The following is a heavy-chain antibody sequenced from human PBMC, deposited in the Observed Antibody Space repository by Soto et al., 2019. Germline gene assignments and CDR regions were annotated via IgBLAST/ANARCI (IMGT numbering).Heavy chain of an antibody. J-gene: IGHJ6*02. V-gene: IGHV3-30*18. CDR1: GFTFSSYG. CDR2: ISYDGSNK. CDR3: AKGQHCISTSCYFYHYGMDV. D-gene: IGHD2-2*01. Sequence: QVQLVESGGGVVQPGRSLRLSCVASGFTFSSYGMHWVRQAPGKGLEWVAVISYDGSNKYYADSVKGRLTISRDNSKKPVYLQMNSLRGEDTAVYYCAKGQHCISTSCYFYHYGMDVWGQGTTVVVSS.